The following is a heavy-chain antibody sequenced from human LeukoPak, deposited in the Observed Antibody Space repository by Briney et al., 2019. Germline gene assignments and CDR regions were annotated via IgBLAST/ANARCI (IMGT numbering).Heavy chain of an antibody. CDR1: GFTFSDYY. Sequence: PGGSLRLSCAASGFTFSDYYMSWIRQAPGKGLEWVSYISSSSSSTIYYADSVKGRFTISRDNAKNSLYLQMNSLRAEDTAVYYCARDQGYDYVWGSLGRTGAFDYWGQGTLVTVSS. CDR3: ARDQGYDYVWGSLGRTGAFDY. J-gene: IGHJ4*02. V-gene: IGHV3-11*04. CDR2: ISSSSSSTI. D-gene: IGHD3-16*01.